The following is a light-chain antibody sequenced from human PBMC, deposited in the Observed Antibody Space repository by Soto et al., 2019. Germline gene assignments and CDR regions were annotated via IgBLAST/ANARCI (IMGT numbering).Light chain of an antibody. CDR1: QSISRW. V-gene: IGKV1-5*01. J-gene: IGKJ1*01. CDR2: DAS. CDR3: QQYNSYRT. Sequence: DILLTQSRSTLSASVGDRVTITCRARQSISRWLAWYQQKPGKAPKLLIYDASILESGVPSRFSGSGSGTDFTLTISSLQPDDFATYYCQQYNSYRTFGQGTKLDIK.